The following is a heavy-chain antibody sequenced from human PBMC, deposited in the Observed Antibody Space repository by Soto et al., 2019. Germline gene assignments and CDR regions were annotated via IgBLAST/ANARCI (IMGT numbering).Heavy chain of an antibody. D-gene: IGHD1-1*01. V-gene: IGHV1-69*13. CDR1: GGTFSSHS. CDR3: ATGSFTSTGGRIGYHYNAMDV. CDR2: IIPIFGPA. Sequence: SVKVSCKSSGGTFSSHSINWVRQAPGQGLEWMGGIIPIFGPANFAKKFQGRVTITADESTTTAYMELGSLTSEDTAVYYCATGSFTSTGGRIGYHYNAMDVWGQGTTVTV. J-gene: IGHJ6*02.